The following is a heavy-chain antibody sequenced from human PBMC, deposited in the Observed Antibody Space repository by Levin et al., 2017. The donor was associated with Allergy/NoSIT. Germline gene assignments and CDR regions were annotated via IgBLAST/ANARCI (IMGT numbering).Heavy chain of an antibody. V-gene: IGHV3-66*01. D-gene: IGHD3-9*01. CDR3: ARIDYDILTGYFGGHYFDP. Sequence: PGGSLRLSCAASGFTVNNNYMTWVRQAPGKGLDWVALIYSDGSTFYADSVKGRFTISRDTSKNTLYLQLNRLRAEDTAVYYCARIDYDILTGYFGGHYFDPWGQGTLVTVSS. CDR2: IYSDGST. J-gene: IGHJ5*02. CDR1: GFTVNNNY.